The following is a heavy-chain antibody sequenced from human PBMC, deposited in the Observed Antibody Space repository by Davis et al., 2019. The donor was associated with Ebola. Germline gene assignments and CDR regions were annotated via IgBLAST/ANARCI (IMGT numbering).Heavy chain of an antibody. CDR2: IDWDDDK. Sequence: SGPTLVKPTQTLTLTCTFSGFSLSTTGLCVSWIRQPPGKALEFVARIDWDDDKYYSPSLETRLTISKDTSKNQVVLTMTDVDPVDTATYYCARIDTDDDGDYDYYDYWGQGTRGTVSS. J-gene: IGHJ4*02. V-gene: IGHV2-70*11. CDR1: GFSLSTTGLC. CDR3: ARIDTDDDGDYDYYDY. D-gene: IGHD4-17*01.